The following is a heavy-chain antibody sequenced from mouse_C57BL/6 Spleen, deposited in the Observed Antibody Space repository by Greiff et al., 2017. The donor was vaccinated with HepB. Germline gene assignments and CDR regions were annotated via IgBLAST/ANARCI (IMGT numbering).Heavy chain of an antibody. CDR3: ASWCAMVTPFFDY. D-gene: IGHD2-2*01. CDR2: IHPNSGST. Sequence: QVQLQQPGAELVKPGASVKLSCKASGYTFTSYWMHWVKQRPGQGLEWIGMIHPNSGSTNYNEKFKSKATLTVDKSSSTAYMQLSSLTSEDSAVYYCASWCAMVTPFFDYWGQGTTLTVSS. V-gene: IGHV1-64*01. J-gene: IGHJ2*01. CDR1: GYTFTSYW.